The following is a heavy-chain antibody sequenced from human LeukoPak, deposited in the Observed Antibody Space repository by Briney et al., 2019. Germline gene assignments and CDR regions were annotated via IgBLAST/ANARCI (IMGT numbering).Heavy chain of an antibody. CDR2: MNPDGSAK. V-gene: IGHV3-7*01. CDR3: ARDNNRKDDS. J-gene: IGHJ5*02. CDR1: GFTFGDYA. Sequence: GGSLRLSCTASGFTFGDYAVTWVRQAPGKGLEWVANMNPDGSAKYYVDSVRGRFAISRDNARNSLYLQMNNLRAEDTAVYYCARDNNRKDDSWGQGTLVTVSS. D-gene: IGHD1-14*01.